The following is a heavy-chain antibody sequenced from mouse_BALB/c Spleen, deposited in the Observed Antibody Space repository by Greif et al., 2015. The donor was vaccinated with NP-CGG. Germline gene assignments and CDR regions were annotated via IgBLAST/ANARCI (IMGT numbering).Heavy chain of an antibody. Sequence: VKLVESGPGLVQPSQSLSITCTVSGFSLTSYGVHWVRQSPGKGLEWLGVIWSGGSTDYNAAFISRLSISKDNSKSQVFFKMNSLQANDTAIYYCARRLGGFYYAMDYWGQGTSVTVSS. CDR2: IWSGGST. CDR3: ARRLGGFYYAMDY. V-gene: IGHV2-2*02. J-gene: IGHJ4*01. D-gene: IGHD4-1*01. CDR1: GFSLTSYG.